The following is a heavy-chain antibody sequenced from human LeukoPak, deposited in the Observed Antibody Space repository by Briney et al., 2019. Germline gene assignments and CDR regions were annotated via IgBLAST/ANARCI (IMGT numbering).Heavy chain of an antibody. J-gene: IGHJ4*02. Sequence: LETLSLTCAVYGGSFSGYHWSWIRQPPGKGLEWIGEINHSGSTNYNPSLKSRVTISVDTSKNQFSLKVSSVTAADTAVYYCARGNYDYYDHWGQGTLVTVSS. CDR2: INHSGST. CDR3: ARGNYDYYDH. V-gene: IGHV4-34*01. CDR1: GGSFSGYH. D-gene: IGHD1-7*01.